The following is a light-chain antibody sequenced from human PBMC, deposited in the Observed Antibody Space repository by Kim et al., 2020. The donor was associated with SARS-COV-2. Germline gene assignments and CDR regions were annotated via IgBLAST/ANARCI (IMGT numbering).Light chain of an antibody. CDR2: VDSDGSH. J-gene: IGLJ2*01. CDR1: SGHSTYA. Sequence: QLVLTQSPSASASLGTSVKLTCTLSSGHSTYAIAWHQQLPEKGPRYLMNVDSDGSHTRGDGIPDRFSGSSSGAERHLTISSLQPEDEADYYCLTWGPGIRVFGGGTKVTVL. V-gene: IGLV4-69*01. CDR3: LTWGPGIRV.